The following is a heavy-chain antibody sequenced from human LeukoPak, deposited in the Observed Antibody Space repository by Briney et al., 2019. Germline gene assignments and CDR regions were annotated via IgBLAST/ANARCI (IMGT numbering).Heavy chain of an antibody. Sequence: GGSLRLSCAASGMTFSNHWMHWVRQAPGKGLVWVSLIKTDGRTTIYADSVKGRFTISRDNGKSTLYLQMNSLRAEDAAIYYCTTGPSYGYEWWGQGTVVTVSS. CDR1: GMTFSNHW. CDR3: TTGPSYGYEW. D-gene: IGHD3-16*01. CDR2: IKTDGRTT. V-gene: IGHV3-74*01. J-gene: IGHJ4*02.